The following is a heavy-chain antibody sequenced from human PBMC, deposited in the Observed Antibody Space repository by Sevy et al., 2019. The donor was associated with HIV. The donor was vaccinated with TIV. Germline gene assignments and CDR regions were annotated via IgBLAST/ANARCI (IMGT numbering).Heavy chain of an antibody. CDR1: GFTFTSSA. V-gene: IGHV1-58*01. CDR2: IVVGSGNT. D-gene: IGHD3-3*01. CDR3: AAGTTYYDSWSGYYHPSDFDY. J-gene: IGHJ4*02. Sequence: ASVKVSCKASGFTFTSSAVQWVRQARGQRLEWIGWIVVGSGNTNYAQKFQERVTITRDMSTSTAYMELSSLRSEDTAVYYCAAGTTYYDSWSGYYHPSDFDYWGQGTLVTVSS.